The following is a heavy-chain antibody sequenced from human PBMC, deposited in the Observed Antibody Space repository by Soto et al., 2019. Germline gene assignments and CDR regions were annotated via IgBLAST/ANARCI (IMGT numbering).Heavy chain of an antibody. Sequence: SETLSLTCTVSGGSISSGGYYWSWIRQHPGKGLEWFGYIYYSGSTYYNPSLKSRVTISIDTSKNQFSLKLSSVTAADTAVYYCARDEYCSSTSCLVPYYYGMDVWGQGTTVTVSS. J-gene: IGHJ6*02. CDR1: GGSISSGGYY. CDR2: IYYSGST. V-gene: IGHV4-31*03. CDR3: ARDEYCSSTSCLVPYYYGMDV. D-gene: IGHD2-2*01.